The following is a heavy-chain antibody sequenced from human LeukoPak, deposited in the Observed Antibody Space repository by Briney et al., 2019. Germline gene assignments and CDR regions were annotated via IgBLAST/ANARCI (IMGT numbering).Heavy chain of an antibody. CDR1: GFTFSSYA. D-gene: IGHD3-16*02. V-gene: IGHV3-23*01. CDR3: VSTGRDYVWGSYRYAGYFDY. Sequence: PGVSLRLSCAASGFTFSSYAMSWVCQAPGKGLEWVSAISGSGGSTSYPDSVKCRFTISRDSSKNTLYLHMNSLRAEDTAVYYCVSTGRDYVWGSYRYAGYFDYWGQGTLGTVSS. CDR2: ISGSGGST. J-gene: IGHJ4*02.